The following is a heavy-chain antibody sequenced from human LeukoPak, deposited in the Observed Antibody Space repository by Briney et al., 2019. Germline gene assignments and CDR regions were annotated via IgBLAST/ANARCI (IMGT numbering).Heavy chain of an antibody. V-gene: IGHV4-59*01. CDR1: GGSISNIC. Sequence: KASETLSLTCTVSGGSISNICWSWIRQPPGKGLEWIGYIYYSVSTNYNPSLKSRVTISVDTSKNQFSLKLSSVTAADTAVYYCARGYSSSWSIVDYWGQGTLVTVSS. J-gene: IGHJ4*02. D-gene: IGHD6-13*01. CDR3: ARGYSSSWSIVDY. CDR2: IYYSVST.